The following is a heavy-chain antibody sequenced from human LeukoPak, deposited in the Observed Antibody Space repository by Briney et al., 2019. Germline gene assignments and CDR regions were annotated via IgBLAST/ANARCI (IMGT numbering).Heavy chain of an antibody. V-gene: IGHV3-33*01. CDR1: GFTFSSYG. J-gene: IGHJ4*02. CDR2: LWYDGSNK. Sequence: PGRSLRLSCAASGFTFSSYGMHWVRQAPGKGLEWVAVLWYDGSNKYYADSVQGRFTIPRDNSKNTLYLQMNSLRAEDTAVYYCARESERGMGYWGQGTLVTVSS. CDR3: ARESERGMGY. D-gene: IGHD3-16*01.